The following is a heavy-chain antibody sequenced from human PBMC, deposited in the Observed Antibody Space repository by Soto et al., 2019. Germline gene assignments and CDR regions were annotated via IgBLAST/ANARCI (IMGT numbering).Heavy chain of an antibody. V-gene: IGHV3-48*03. CDR3: LRELHEPLAADALREAN. Sequence: EMQLVQSGGGLVQPGGSLRLSCAASGFTFSSYEMHWVRQAPGKGLEWISYISSSGTGTYYADSVRGRFTMSRDNTKNSVSLQIYSMRADDTAIYYCLRELHEPLAADALREANWGQGTQVTVSS. CDR2: ISSSGTGT. J-gene: IGHJ4*02. D-gene: IGHD4-17*01. CDR1: GFTFSSYE.